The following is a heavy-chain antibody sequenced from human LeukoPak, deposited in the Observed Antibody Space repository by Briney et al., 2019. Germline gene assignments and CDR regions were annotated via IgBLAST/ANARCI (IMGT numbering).Heavy chain of an antibody. CDR3: ARDLYPYDSSGYYLSPPFDP. CDR1: GGTFSSYA. CDR2: IIPIFGTA. J-gene: IGHJ5*02. D-gene: IGHD3-22*01. Sequence: RASVKVSCKASGGTFSSYAISWVRQAPGQGLEWMGGIIPIFGTANYAQKFQGRVTITTDESTSTAYMELSSLRSEDTAVYYCARDLYPYDSSGYYLSPPFDPWGQGTLVTVSS. V-gene: IGHV1-69*05.